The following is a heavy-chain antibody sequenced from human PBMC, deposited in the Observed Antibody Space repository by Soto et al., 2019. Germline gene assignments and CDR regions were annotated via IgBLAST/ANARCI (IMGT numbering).Heavy chain of an antibody. D-gene: IGHD3-3*01. CDR3: ARGGRDFWSGPLNYYGMDV. Sequence: SVKVSCKASGGTFSSYAISWVRQAPGQGLEWMGGIIPIIGTANYAQKFQGRVTITADESTSTAYMELSSLRSEDTAVYYCARGGRDFWSGPLNYYGMDVWGQGTTVTVSS. CDR2: IIPIIGTA. J-gene: IGHJ6*02. V-gene: IGHV1-69*13. CDR1: GGTFSSYA.